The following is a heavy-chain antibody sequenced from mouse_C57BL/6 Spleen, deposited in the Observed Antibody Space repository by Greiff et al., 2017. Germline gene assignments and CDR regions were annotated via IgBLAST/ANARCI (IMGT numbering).Heavy chain of an antibody. CDR3: ASKLPYYYAMGY. CDR2: ISYDGSN. D-gene: IGHD5-5*01. J-gene: IGHJ4*01. CDR1: GYSITSGYY. Sequence: VQLQQSGPGLVKPSQSLSLTCSVTGYSITSGYYWNWIRQFPGNKLEWMGYISYDGSNNYNPSLKNRISITRDTSKNQFFLKLNSVTTEDTATXDCASKLPYYYAMGYWGQGTSVTVSS. V-gene: IGHV3-6*01.